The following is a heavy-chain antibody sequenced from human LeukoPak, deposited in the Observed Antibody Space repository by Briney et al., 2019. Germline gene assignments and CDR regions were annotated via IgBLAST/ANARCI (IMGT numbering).Heavy chain of an antibody. CDR3: AGGDRNGWYFDY. CDR2: INWNGGST. CDR1: GFTFDDHC. Sequence: PGGSLRLSCAASGFTFDDHCMSWVRQAPGKGLEWVSGINWNGGSTGYADSVKGRFTISRDNAKNSLYLQMNSLRAEDTALYYCAGGDRNGWYFDYWGQGTLVTVSS. J-gene: IGHJ4*02. V-gene: IGHV3-20*04. D-gene: IGHD6-19*01.